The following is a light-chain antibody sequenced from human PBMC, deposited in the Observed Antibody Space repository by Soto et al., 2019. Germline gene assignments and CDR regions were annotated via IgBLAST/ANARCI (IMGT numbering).Light chain of an antibody. CDR3: QHYNSYSEA. CDR1: QSISSY. J-gene: IGKJ1*01. CDR2: KAS. V-gene: IGKV1-5*03. Sequence: DIQMTQSPSSLSASVVDRVTITCRASQSISSYLNWYQQKPGKAPKLLIYKASTLKSGVPSRFSGSGSGTEFTLTISSLQPDDFATYYCQHYNSYSEACGQGTKVDIK.